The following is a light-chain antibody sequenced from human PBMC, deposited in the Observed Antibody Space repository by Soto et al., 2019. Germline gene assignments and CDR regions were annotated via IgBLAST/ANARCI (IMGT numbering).Light chain of an antibody. V-gene: IGKV3-11*01. CDR3: QQRSNWPPYT. J-gene: IGKJ2*01. Sequence: EIVLTQSPATLSLSPGERATLSCRASQSVSSYLAWYQQKPDQAPRLLIYDASNRATGIPARFSGSGSGTDFTLTISGLEPEDFAVYYCQQRSNWPPYTFGQGTKLEIK. CDR2: DAS. CDR1: QSVSSY.